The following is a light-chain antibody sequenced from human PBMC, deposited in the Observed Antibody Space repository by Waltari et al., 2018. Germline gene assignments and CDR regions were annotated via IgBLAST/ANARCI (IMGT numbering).Light chain of an antibody. CDR1: TSDVGSYTL. Sequence: QSALTQPASVSGSPGQSITISCTGTTSDVGSYTLVSWYQHHPGKAPKLIIFEVSVRPSGVSNRVSGSKSGNTASLTISGLQAEDEADYHCCSYAGNSIYVFGTGTRVTVL. CDR2: EVS. J-gene: IGLJ1*01. CDR3: CSYAGNSIYV. V-gene: IGLV2-23*02.